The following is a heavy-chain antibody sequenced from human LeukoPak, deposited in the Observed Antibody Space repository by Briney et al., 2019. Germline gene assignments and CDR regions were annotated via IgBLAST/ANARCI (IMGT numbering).Heavy chain of an antibody. V-gene: IGHV1-18*01. CDR2: ISAYSGNT. J-gene: IGHJ6*03. Sequence: ASVKVSCKASGYTFTSYGISWVRQAPGQGLEWMGWISAYSGNTNYAQKLQGRVTMTTDTSTSTAYMELRSLRSDDTAVYYCARGTTTVTTRGTYYYYMDVWGKGTTVTVSS. D-gene: IGHD4-17*01. CDR3: ARGTTTVTTRGTYYYYMDV. CDR1: GYTFTSYG.